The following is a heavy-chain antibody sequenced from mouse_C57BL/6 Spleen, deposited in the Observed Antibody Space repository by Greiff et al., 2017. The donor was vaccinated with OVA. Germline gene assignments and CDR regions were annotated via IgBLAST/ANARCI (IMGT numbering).Heavy chain of an antibody. V-gene: IGHV1-52*01. Sequence: QVQLQQPGAELVRPGSSVKLSCKASGYTFTSYWMHWVKQRPIQGLEWIGNIDPSDSETHYNQKFKDKATLTGDKSSSTAYMQLSSLTSEDSAVYYCARSTTVVARYFDVWGTGTTVTVSS. CDR3: ARSTTVVARYFDV. CDR1: GYTFTSYW. CDR2: IDPSDSET. D-gene: IGHD1-1*01. J-gene: IGHJ1*03.